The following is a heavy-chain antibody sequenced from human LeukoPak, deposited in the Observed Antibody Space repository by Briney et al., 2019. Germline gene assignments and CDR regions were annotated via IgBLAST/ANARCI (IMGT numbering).Heavy chain of an antibody. V-gene: IGHV4-39*01. J-gene: IGHJ5*02. D-gene: IGHD4-17*01. Sequence: SETLSLTCTVSGGFISSSSYYWGWIRQPPGKGLEWIGSIYYSGSTYYNPSLKSRVTISVDTSKNQFSLKLSSVTAADTAVYYCAGGINDYGDYNWFDPWGQGTLVTVSS. CDR2: IYYSGST. CDR3: AGGINDYGDYNWFDP. CDR1: GGFISSSSYY.